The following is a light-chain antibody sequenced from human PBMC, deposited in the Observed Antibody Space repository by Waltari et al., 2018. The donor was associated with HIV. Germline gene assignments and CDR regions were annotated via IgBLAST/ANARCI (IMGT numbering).Light chain of an antibody. Sequence: DIVMTQSPDSLAVSLGERATINCKSSQTVFYTSNNQNYLAWYQQKPGQPPKLLIYWASMRDSGVPDRFSGSGSGTDFTLTISRLQTEDVAVYYCQQYYSSPPYTFGQGTKLEIK. CDR2: WAS. CDR1: QTVFYTSNNQNY. CDR3: QQYYSSPPYT. J-gene: IGKJ2*01. V-gene: IGKV4-1*01.